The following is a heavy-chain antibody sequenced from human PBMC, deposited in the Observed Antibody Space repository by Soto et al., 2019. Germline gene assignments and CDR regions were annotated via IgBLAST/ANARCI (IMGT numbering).Heavy chain of an antibody. Sequence: PGGSLRLSCAASGFTFSSYAMSWVRQAPGKGLEWVSAISAGGGSTYYAESVKGRFTISRDNSKNTLYLQMTSLRAEDTAVYYCAKDRSTGWYYFDYWGQGTLVTVSS. D-gene: IGHD6-19*01. CDR1: GFTFSSYA. CDR2: ISAGGGST. J-gene: IGHJ4*02. CDR3: AKDRSTGWYYFDY. V-gene: IGHV3-23*01.